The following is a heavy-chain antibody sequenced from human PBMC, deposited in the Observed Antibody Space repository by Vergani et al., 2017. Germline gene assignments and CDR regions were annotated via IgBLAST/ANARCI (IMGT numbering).Heavy chain of an antibody. D-gene: IGHD6-13*01. V-gene: IGHV3-33*01. Sequence: QVQLVESGGGVVQPGRSLRLSCAASGFTFSSYGMHWVRQAPGKGLEWVAVIWYDGSNKYYADSVKGRFTISRDNSKNSLYLQMNSLRAEDTAVYYCARERVAAAGLYYYYGMDVWGQGTTVTVSS. CDR1: GFTFSSYG. CDR2: IWYDGSNK. CDR3: ARERVAAAGLYYYYGMDV. J-gene: IGHJ6*02.